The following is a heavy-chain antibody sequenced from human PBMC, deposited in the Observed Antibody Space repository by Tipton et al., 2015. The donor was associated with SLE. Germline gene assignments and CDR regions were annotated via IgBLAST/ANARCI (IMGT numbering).Heavy chain of an antibody. Sequence: SLRLSCEGSGFTFNEHAMHWVRQAPGKGLEWVAAIFWSGDRIDYADSVKGRFTISRDNAKNTLFLQMNSLRTEDTALYYCGKDMSPGGLDVWGHGTTVTVSS. CDR3: GKDMSPGGLDV. CDR2: IFWSGDRI. V-gene: IGHV3-9*01. CDR1: GFTFNEHA. J-gene: IGHJ6*02.